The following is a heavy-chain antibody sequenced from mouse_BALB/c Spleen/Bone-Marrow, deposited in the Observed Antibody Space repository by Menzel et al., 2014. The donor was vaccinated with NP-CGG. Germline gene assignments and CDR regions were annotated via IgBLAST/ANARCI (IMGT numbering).Heavy chain of an antibody. D-gene: IGHD1-1*01. Sequence: LQQSGSELVRPGASVKLSCKASGYTFTSYWMHWVKQRPGQGLEWIGNIYPGSGSTNYDEKFKSKATLTVDASSSTAYMQLSSLTSEDSAVYYCTRSGHYGSSYGYFDVWGAGTTVTVSS. J-gene: IGHJ1*01. V-gene: IGHV1S22*01. CDR2: IYPGSGST. CDR3: TRSGHYGSSYGYFDV. CDR1: GYTFTSYW.